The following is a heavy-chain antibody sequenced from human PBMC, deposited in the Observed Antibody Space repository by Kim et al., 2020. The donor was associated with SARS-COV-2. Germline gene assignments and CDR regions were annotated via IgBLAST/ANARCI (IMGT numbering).Heavy chain of an antibody. CDR1: GFTVSSNY. CDR3: ARWSDYYDSSGYYFDY. V-gene: IGHV3-53*01. J-gene: IGHJ4*02. CDR2: IYSGGST. D-gene: IGHD3-22*01. Sequence: GGSLRLSCAASGFTVSSNYMSWVRQAPGKGLEWVSVIYSGGSTYYADSVKGRFTISRDNSKNTLYLQMNSLRAEDTAVYYCARWSDYYDSSGYYFDYWGQGTLVTVSS.